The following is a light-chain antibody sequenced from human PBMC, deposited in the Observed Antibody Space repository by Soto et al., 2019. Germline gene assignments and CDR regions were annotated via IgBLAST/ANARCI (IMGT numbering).Light chain of an antibody. CDR1: DSDVGGYNY. Sequence: QSALTQPASVSGSPEQSITISCTGTDSDVGGYNYVSWYQQHPGKAPKLIIYEVSNRPSGVSTRFSGSKSGNTASLTISGLQAEDEADYYCSSYTTSSTPYVFGTGTKLTVL. CDR3: SSYTTSSTPYV. CDR2: EVS. J-gene: IGLJ1*01. V-gene: IGLV2-14*01.